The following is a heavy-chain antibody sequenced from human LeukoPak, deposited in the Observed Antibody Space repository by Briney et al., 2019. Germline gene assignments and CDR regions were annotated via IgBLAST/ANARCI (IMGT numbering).Heavy chain of an antibody. Sequence: SETLSLTCAVYGGSFSGYYWSWIRQPPGKGLEWIGEINHSGSTNYNPSLKSRVTISVDTSKNQFSLKLSSVTAADTAVYYCATAGRSSTAAGTSDFDPWGQGTLVTVSS. CDR1: GGSFSGYY. CDR3: ATAGRSSTAAGTSDFDP. D-gene: IGHD6-13*01. V-gene: IGHV4-34*01. J-gene: IGHJ5*02. CDR2: INHSGST.